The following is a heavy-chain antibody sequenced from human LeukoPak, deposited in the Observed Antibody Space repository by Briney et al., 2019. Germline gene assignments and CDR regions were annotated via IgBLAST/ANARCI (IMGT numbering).Heavy chain of an antibody. CDR2: INSDGSTI. Sequence: GGSLRLSCVASGFTISNHWMHWVRQAPGKGLMWVSRINSDGSTISYADSVKGRFTISRDTAENTLYLQMNSLTTEDTAIYYCTRAVAGGYDYCGQGTLVTVSS. CDR3: TRAVAGGYDY. J-gene: IGHJ4*02. D-gene: IGHD6-19*01. CDR1: GFTISNHW. V-gene: IGHV3-74*01.